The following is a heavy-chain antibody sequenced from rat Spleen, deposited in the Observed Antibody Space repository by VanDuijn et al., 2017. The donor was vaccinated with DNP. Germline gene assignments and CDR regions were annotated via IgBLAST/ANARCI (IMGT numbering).Heavy chain of an antibody. J-gene: IGHJ2*01. CDR3: ARPDY. Sequence: EVQLVESGGDLVQPGRSLKLSCVASGFTFSNYWMTWIRQVPGRGLEWVASITSSGDSIYYPDSVKGRFTISRDDAKNTLYLQMNSLRSEDTATYYCARPDYWGQGVMVTVSS. CDR2: ITSSGDSI. V-gene: IGHV5-31*01. CDR1: GFTFSNYW.